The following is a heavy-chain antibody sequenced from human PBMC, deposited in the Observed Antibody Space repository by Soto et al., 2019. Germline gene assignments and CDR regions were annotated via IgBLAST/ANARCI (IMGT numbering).Heavy chain of an antibody. CDR1: GFTFSSYW. Sequence: VQLVESGGGFVQPGESLRLSCAASGFTFSSYWMHWVRQAPGKGLVWVSRINSDGSSTSYAGSVKGRFTISRDNAKNTLYLQMNSLRAEDTAVYYCVRTSLVVAAATREDYWGQGTLVTVSS. CDR3: VRTSLVVAAATREDY. V-gene: IGHV3-74*01. D-gene: IGHD2-15*01. J-gene: IGHJ4*02. CDR2: INSDGSST.